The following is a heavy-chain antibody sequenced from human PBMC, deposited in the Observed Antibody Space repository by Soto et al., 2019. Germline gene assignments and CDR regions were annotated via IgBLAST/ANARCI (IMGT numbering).Heavy chain of an antibody. CDR1: GGSISSSSYY. J-gene: IGHJ3*02. D-gene: IGHD4-17*01. CDR2: IYYSGST. V-gene: IGHV4-61*01. Sequence: SETLSLTCTVSGGSISSSSYYWGWIRQPPGKGLEWIGYIYYSGSTNYNPSLKSRVTISVDTSKNQFSLKLSSVTAADTAVYYCAREGYGDFTTAFDIWGQGTMVTVSS. CDR3: AREGYGDFTTAFDI.